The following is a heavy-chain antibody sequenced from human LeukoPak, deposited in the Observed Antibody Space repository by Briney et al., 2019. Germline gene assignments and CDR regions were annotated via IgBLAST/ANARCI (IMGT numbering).Heavy chain of an antibody. CDR3: ARLSPTRFGELSFYYGMDV. Sequence: SETLSLTCTVSGGSISSYYWSWIRQPPGKGLEWIGYIYYSGSTNYNLSLKSRVTISVDTSKNQFSLKLSSVTAADTAVYYCARLSPTRFGELSFYYGMDVWGQGTTVTVSS. CDR2: IYYSGST. J-gene: IGHJ6*02. D-gene: IGHD3-10*01. V-gene: IGHV4-59*01. CDR1: GGSISSYY.